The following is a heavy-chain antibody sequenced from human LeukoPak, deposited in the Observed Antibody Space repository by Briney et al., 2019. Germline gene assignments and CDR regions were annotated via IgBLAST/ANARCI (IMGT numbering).Heavy chain of an antibody. J-gene: IGHJ6*03. V-gene: IGHV1-69*13. CDR2: IIPILGTA. CDR3: ARTPRTYYYYMDV. Sequence: GASVKVSCKASGGTFSTYAISWVRQAPGQGLEWMGGIIPILGTANYAQKFQGRVTITADESTSTAYMELSSLRSEDTAVYYCARTPRTYYYYMDVWGKGTTVTISS. D-gene: IGHD2-15*01. CDR1: GGTFSTYA.